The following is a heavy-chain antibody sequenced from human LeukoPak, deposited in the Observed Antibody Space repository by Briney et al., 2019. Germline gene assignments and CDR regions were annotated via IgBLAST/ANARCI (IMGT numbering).Heavy chain of an antibody. D-gene: IGHD4-23*01. V-gene: IGHV3-23*01. CDR2: ISGSGGST. CDR3: AKVVGGNSDY. CDR1: GFTFSSNA. J-gene: IGHJ4*02. Sequence: GGSLRLSCAASGFTFSSNAMSWVRQAPGKGLEWVSSISGSGGSTNYADSVKGRFTISRDNSKNTLYLQMNSLRVEDTAIYYCAKVVGGNSDYWGQGTLVTVSS.